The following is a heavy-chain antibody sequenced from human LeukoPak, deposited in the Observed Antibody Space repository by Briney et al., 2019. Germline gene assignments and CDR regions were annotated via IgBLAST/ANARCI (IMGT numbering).Heavy chain of an antibody. J-gene: IGHJ4*02. CDR2: IYNSGST. V-gene: IGHV4-4*07. D-gene: IGHD3-10*01. CDR1: GGSISSYY. Sequence: SETLSLTCTVSGGSISSYYWSWIRQPAGKGLEWIGRIYNSGSTNYNTNYNPSLTSRVTMSVDTSKNQFSLKLNSVTAADTAVYYCARAIWYGSGTTAFDYWGQGTLVTVSP. CDR3: ARAIWYGSGTTAFDY.